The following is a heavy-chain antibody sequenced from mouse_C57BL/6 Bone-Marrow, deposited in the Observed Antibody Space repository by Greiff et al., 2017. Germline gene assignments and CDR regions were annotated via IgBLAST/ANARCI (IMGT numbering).Heavy chain of an antibody. D-gene: IGHD2-2*01. Sequence: QVQLKQSGPELVKPGASVKISCKASGYAFSSSWMNWVKQRPGKGLEWIGRIYPGDGDTNYNGKFKGKATLTADKSSSTAYMQLSSLTSEDSAVYFCARKGGMVTTPYYYAMDYWGQGTSVTVSS. V-gene: IGHV1-82*01. CDR1: GYAFSSSW. CDR3: ARKGGMVTTPYYYAMDY. CDR2: IYPGDGDT. J-gene: IGHJ4*01.